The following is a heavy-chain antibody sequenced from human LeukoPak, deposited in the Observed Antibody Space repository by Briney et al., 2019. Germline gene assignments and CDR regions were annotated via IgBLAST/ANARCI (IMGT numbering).Heavy chain of an antibody. Sequence: PSETLSLTCAVSGYSISSGYYWGWIRQPPGKGLEWIGSIYHSGSTYYNPSLKSRVTISVDTSKNQFSLKLSSVTAADTAVYYCARVRYFDWSDWFDPWGRGTLVTVSS. D-gene: IGHD3-9*01. J-gene: IGHJ5*02. V-gene: IGHV4-38-2*01. CDR2: IYHSGST. CDR1: GYSISSGYY. CDR3: ARVRYFDWSDWFDP.